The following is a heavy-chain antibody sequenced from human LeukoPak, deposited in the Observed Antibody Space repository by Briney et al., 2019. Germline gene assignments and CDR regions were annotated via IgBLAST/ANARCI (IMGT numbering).Heavy chain of an antibody. CDR2: INPNSGRT. D-gene: IGHD2-2*02. J-gene: IGHJ6*02. CDR3: ARARGVVPAAIRRRDYYYGMDV. Sequence: ASVKVSCKASGYTFTGYYMHWVRQAPGQGLEWMGWINPNSGRTNYAQKFQGRVTMTRDTSISTAYMELSRLRSDDTAVYYCARARGVVPAAIRRRDYYYGMDVWGQGTTVTVSS. CDR1: GYTFTGYY. V-gene: IGHV1-2*02.